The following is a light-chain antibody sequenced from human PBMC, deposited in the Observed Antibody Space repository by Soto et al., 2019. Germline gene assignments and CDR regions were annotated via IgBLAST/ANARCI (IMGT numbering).Light chain of an antibody. CDR3: QQSYSTPIA. CDR2: DAS. J-gene: IGKJ5*01. CDR1: QSLSSW. Sequence: DLQMLQSLSTLSASLGYRDTIAFGASQSLSSWLAWYQHKPGKAPKLLIYDASSLQSGVPSRFSVSGSGTDFTLTFSILQPEDFATYYCQQSYSTPIAFAQGTRLEIK. V-gene: IGKV1-39*01.